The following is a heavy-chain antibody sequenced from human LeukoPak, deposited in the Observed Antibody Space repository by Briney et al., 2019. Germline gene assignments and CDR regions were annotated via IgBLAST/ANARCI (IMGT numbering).Heavy chain of an antibody. CDR1: GDSVSSNSAA. D-gene: IGHD3-3*01. CDR3: ARVLYDFWSGYYPYYYYYGMDV. Sequence: SQTLSLTCAISGDSVSSNSAAWNWIRQSPSRGLEWLGRTYYRSKWYNDYAVSVKSRITINPDTSKNQFSLQLNSVTPEETAVYYCARVLYDFWSGYYPYYYYYGMDVWGQGTTVTVSS. CDR2: TYYRSKWYN. J-gene: IGHJ6*02. V-gene: IGHV6-1*01.